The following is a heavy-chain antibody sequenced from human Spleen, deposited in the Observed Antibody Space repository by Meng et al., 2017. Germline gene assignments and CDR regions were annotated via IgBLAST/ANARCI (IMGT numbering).Heavy chain of an antibody. CDR3: ASGSMLGHALDL. Sequence: GESLKISCAVSGFTVNNNYMTWVRQAPGKGLEWVLVIYSGGSTYNADSLEGRFSITRDNTKSTVYLQMDRLRFEDTAVYYCASGSMLGHALDLWGQGTMVTVSS. CDR2: IYSGGST. CDR1: GFTVNNNY. V-gene: IGHV3-53*05. D-gene: IGHD1-26*01. J-gene: IGHJ3*01.